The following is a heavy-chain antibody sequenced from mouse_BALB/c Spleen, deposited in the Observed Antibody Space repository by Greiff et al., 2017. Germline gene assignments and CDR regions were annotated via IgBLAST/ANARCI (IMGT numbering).Heavy chain of an antibody. CDR1: GFNIKDYY. CDR2: INPNNGGT. D-gene: IGHD1-3*01. J-gene: IGHJ4*01. V-gene: IGHV1-18*01. Sequence: EVQLQQSGAELVRSGASVTLSCTASGFNIKDYYMHWVKQSHGKILEWIGDINPNNGGTIYNQKFKGKATLTVDKSSSTAYMELRSLTSEDTAVYYCARTKGGYAMDYWGQGTSVTVSS. CDR3: ARTKGGYAMDY.